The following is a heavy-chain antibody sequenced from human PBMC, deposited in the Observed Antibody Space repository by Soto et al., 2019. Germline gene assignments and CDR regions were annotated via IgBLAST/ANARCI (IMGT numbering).Heavy chain of an antibody. Sequence: QVQLVQSGAEVKKPGSSVKVSCKASGGTFSSYAISWVRQAPEQGLEWMGGIIPIFGTANYAQKFQGRVTITADESTSTAYMELSSLRSEDTAVYYCARGAYSYGYVLADYWGQGTLVTVSS. CDR1: GGTFSSYA. CDR3: ARGAYSYGYVLADY. CDR2: IIPIFGTA. J-gene: IGHJ4*02. V-gene: IGHV1-69*12. D-gene: IGHD5-18*01.